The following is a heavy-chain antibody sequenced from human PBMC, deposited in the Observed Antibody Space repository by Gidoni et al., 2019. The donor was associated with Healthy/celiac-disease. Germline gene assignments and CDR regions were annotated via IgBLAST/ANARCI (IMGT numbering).Heavy chain of an antibody. CDR3: AKCYDSSGYYSDY. Sequence: EVQLLESGGGLVQPGGSLRLSCAASGLTFSSYAMSWVRQAPGKGLEWVSAISGSGGSTYYADSVKGRFTISRDNSKNTLYLQMNSLRAEDTAVYYCAKCYDSSGYYSDYWGQGTLVTVSS. J-gene: IGHJ4*02. D-gene: IGHD3-22*01. V-gene: IGHV3-23*01. CDR1: GLTFSSYA. CDR2: ISGSGGST.